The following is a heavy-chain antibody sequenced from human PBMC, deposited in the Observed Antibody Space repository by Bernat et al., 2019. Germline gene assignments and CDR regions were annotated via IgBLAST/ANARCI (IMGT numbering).Heavy chain of an antibody. J-gene: IGHJ6*03. V-gene: IGHV1-46*01. Sequence: QVQLVQSGAEVKKSGASVKDPCKASGYTFTSYYMHWVRQAPGQGLEWTGIINPSGGSISNAQKCQGRVTMTRDRSTSTVYMELSGLRSEDTGVYYCARDLSDIVGEGDYYYYYMDVWGKGTTVTVSS. CDR3: ARDLSDIVGEGDYYYYYMDV. D-gene: IGHD3-16*01. CDR2: INPSGGSI. CDR1: GYTFTSYY.